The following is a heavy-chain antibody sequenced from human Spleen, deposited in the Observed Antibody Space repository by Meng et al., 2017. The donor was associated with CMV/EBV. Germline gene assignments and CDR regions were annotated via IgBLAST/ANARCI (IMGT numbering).Heavy chain of an antibody. Sequence: GSLRLFCTVSGGSISSYYWSWIRQPPGKGLEWIGSMYYSGSGSYNPSLESRVTISVDTSKNQFSLKLNSVTAADTAVYYCASQYDGIGYYDYWGQGILVTVSS. CDR1: GGSISSYY. V-gene: IGHV4-59*05. J-gene: IGHJ4*02. CDR3: ASQYDGIGYYDY. D-gene: IGHD3-22*01. CDR2: MYYSGSG.